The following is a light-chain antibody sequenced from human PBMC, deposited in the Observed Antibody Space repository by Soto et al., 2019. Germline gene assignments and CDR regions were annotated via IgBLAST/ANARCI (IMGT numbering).Light chain of an antibody. CDR3: QQYGDSPRT. CDR2: DAS. Sequence: IVLTQSPATLSLSPGGRATLSCRASQSLTSTYLAWYQQKPGQAPRLVIYDASSRATGIPDRFSGSGSGTDFTLTISRLEPEDFAVYYCQQYGDSPRTFGQRSMA. J-gene: IGKJ1*01. CDR1: QSLTSTY. V-gene: IGKV3-20*01.